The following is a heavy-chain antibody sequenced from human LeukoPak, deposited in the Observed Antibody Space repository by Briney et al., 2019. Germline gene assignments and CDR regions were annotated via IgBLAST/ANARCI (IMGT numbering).Heavy chain of an antibody. V-gene: IGHV1-8*03. CDR2: MNPNSGNT. J-gene: IGHJ6*03. Sequence: ASVKVSCKASGYTFTSHDINWVRQATGQGLEWMGWMNPNSGNTGYAQKFQGRVTITRNTSISTAYMELSSLRSEDTAVYYCARGEFRHQLLSLYYYYYMDVWGKGTTVTVSS. CDR1: GYTFTSHD. CDR3: ARGEFRHQLLSLYYYYYMDV. D-gene: IGHD2-2*01.